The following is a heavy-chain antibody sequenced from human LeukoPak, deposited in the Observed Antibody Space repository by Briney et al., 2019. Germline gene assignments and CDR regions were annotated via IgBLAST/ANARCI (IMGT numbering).Heavy chain of an antibody. V-gene: IGHV4-39*07. CDR1: GGSISSSSYY. CDR3: ARGRLFGYSYAHVFDY. Sequence: NPSETLSLTCTVSGGSISSSSYYWGWIRQPPGKGLEWIGEINHSGSTNYNPSLKSRVTISVDTSKNQFSLKLSSVTAADTAVYYCARGRLFGYSYAHVFDYWGQGTLVTVSS. D-gene: IGHD5-18*01. CDR2: INHSGST. J-gene: IGHJ4*02.